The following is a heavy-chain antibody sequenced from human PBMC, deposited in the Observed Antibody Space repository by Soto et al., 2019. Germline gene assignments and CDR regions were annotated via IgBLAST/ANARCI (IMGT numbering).Heavy chain of an antibody. V-gene: IGHV1-2*02. D-gene: IGHD2-2*01. J-gene: IGHJ5*02. CDR1: GYTFTGYY. Sequence: QVQLVQSGAEVKKPGASVKVSCKASGYTFTGYYMHWVRQAPGQGLEWMGWINPNSGGTNYAQKFQGRVTMTRDTAISPAYLELSRLRSDDTAVYYCARGLGYCSSTSCQTYRQCFIPWGQGTLVTVSS. CDR3: ARGLGYCSSTSCQTYRQCFIP. CDR2: INPNSGGT.